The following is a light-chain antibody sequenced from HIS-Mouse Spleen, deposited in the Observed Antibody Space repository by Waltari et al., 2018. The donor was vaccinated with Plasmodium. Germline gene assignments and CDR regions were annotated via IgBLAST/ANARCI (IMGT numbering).Light chain of an antibody. V-gene: IGLV1-44*01. Sequence: QSVLTQPPSASGTPGQRVTISCSGSISSIGSNTVNWYQQLPGTAPKHLIYSNNQRPSGVPDRVSGSKSGTSASLAISGLQSEDEADYYCAAWDDSLNGVVFAGGTKLTVL. CDR1: ISSIGSNT. CDR2: SNN. CDR3: AAWDDSLNGVV. J-gene: IGLJ2*01.